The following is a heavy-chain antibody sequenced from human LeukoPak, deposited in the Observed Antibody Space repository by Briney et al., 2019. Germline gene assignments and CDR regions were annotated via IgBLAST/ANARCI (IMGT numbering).Heavy chain of an antibody. D-gene: IGHD6-19*01. CDR1: GFTFVSYG. CDR2: IWYDGSNK. J-gene: IGHJ1*01. V-gene: IGHV3-33*01. CDR3: ARDPSLAIAVAGSYFHH. Sequence: GRSLRLSCAASGFTFVSYGMHWVRQAPGKGLEWVAGIWYDGSNKYYADSVKGRFTISRDNSKNTLYLQMNSLRAEDTAVYYCARDPSLAIAVAGSYFHHWGQGTLVTVSS.